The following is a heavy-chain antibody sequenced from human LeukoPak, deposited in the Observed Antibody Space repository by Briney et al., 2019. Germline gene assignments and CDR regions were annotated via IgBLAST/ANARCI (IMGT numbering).Heavy chain of an antibody. J-gene: IGHJ5*02. V-gene: IGHV3-30*01. CDR2: IAHDGGEE. Sequence: GGSLRLSCVVSGFTFRSHGMHWVRQAPGKGPEWVANIAHDGGEEYYADSVKGRFTISRDNSKNTLYMQLNSLRVEDTALYYCARDLTGGWSHDLWGQGTLVTVSS. CDR3: ARDLTGGWSHDL. CDR1: GFTFRSHG. D-gene: IGHD3-3*01.